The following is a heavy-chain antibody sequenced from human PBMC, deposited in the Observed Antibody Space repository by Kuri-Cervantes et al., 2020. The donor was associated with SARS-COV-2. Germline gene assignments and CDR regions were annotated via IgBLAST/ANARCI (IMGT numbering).Heavy chain of an antibody. V-gene: IGHV3-33*08. CDR3: AREEYYYDTNGYFLRPRGYFDY. CDR1: GFKFSRTD. D-gene: IGHD3-22*01. Sequence: LSLTCAASGFKFSRTDMHWVRQAPGKGLEWVALIWYDGSKKYYAESVKGRFTISRDDPKNTLYLQMKSLRAEDTAVYYCAREEYYYDTNGYFLRPRGYFDYWGRGTLVTVSS. CDR2: IWYDGSKK. J-gene: IGHJ4*02.